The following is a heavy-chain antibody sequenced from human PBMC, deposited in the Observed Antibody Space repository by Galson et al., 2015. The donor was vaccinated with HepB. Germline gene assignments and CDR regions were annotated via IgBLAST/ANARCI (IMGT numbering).Heavy chain of an antibody. J-gene: IGHJ1*01. CDR1: GSTTTSYS. CDR3: GMISGY. CDR2: INPSGGTT. V-gene: IGHV1-46*01. D-gene: IGHD1-26*01. Sequence: QSGAEVKKPGASVRVSCKTSGSTTTSYSIHWVRQAPGQGLEWMGVINPSGGTTRYAQKFQGRVTMTRETSTSTVYMELSSLGSEDTARCVCGMISGYWGQGTLVTVSS.